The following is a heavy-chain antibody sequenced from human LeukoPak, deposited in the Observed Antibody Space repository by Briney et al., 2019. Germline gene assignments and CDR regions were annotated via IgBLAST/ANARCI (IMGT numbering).Heavy chain of an antibody. J-gene: IGHJ3*01. Sequence: GGSLRLSCAASGFTFSSYGMHWVRQAPGKGLEWVAVISYDGSNKYYADSVKGRFTISRDNSKNTLYLQMSSLRAEDTAVYYCAKDPNGDYIGAFDFWGQGTMVTVSS. V-gene: IGHV3-30*18. CDR3: AKDPNGDYIGAFDF. D-gene: IGHD4-17*01. CDR1: GFTFSSYG. CDR2: ISYDGSNK.